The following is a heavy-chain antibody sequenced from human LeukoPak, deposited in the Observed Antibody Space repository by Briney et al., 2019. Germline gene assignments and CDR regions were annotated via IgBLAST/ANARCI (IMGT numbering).Heavy chain of an antibody. D-gene: IGHD2-2*02. V-gene: IGHV1-69*13. CDR1: GGTFSSYA. CDR2: IIPIFGTA. Sequence: EASVKVSCKASGGTFSSYAISWVRQAPGQGLEWMGGIIPIFGTANYAQKFQGRVTITADESTSTAYMELSSLRSEDTAVYYCARGRSLIVVVPAAILDYWGQGPRVTVPS. J-gene: IGHJ4*02. CDR3: ARGRSLIVVVPAAILDY.